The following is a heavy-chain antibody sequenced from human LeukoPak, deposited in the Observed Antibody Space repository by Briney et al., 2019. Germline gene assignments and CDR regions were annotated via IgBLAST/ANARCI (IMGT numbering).Heavy chain of an antibody. CDR1: GFIFSSYW. CDR2: IKQGGSEK. J-gene: IGHJ6*03. D-gene: IGHD2-2*01. Sequence: PGGSLRLSCVASGFIFSSYWMSWVRQAPGKGLEWLANIKQGGSEKYYVDSVEGRFTISRDNSKNTLYLQMNSLRAEDTAVYYCAREDIAVVPAAMYMDVWGKGTTVTVSS. CDR3: AREDIAVVPAAMYMDV. V-gene: IGHV3-7*01.